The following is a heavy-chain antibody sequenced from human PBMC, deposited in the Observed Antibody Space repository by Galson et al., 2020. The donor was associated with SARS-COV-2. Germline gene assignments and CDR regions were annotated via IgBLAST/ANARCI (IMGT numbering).Heavy chain of an antibody. CDR2: IISSGGST. D-gene: IGHD2-8*02. Sequence: GGSLRLSCSASGFTFSSYAMHWVRQAPGKKLEYVSGIISSGGSTYYADSVKGRFTTSRDNSKNTLYLQMSSLTAEDTAVYYCVKVLPGYYYYMHVWGKGTTVTVSS. J-gene: IGHJ6*03. CDR3: VKVLPGYYYYMHV. CDR1: GFTFSSYA. V-gene: IGHV3-64D*06.